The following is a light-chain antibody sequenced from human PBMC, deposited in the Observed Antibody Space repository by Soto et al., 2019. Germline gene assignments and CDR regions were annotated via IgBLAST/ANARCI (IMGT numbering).Light chain of an antibody. V-gene: IGLV2-8*01. Sequence: QSALTQLPSASGSPGQSVTISCTGTSSDVGGYNYVSWYQQHPGKAPRLMIYDVITRPSGVPDRFSGSKSGNTASLTVSGLQAEDEADYYCSSYAGSTNFVFGPGTKLTVL. CDR2: DVI. CDR3: SSYAGSTNFV. J-gene: IGLJ1*01. CDR1: SSDVGGYNY.